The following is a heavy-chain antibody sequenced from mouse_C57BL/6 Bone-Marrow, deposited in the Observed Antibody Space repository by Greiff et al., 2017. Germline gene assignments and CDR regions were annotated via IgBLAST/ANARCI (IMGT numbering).Heavy chain of an antibody. V-gene: IGHV1-62-2*01. J-gene: IGHJ2*01. CDR2: FYPGSGSI. CDR3: AGHERYYDYEEYFDY. Sequence: VKLVESGAELVKPGASVKLSCKASGYIFTEYTIHWVKQRSGQGLEWIGWFYPGSGSIKYNERFKDKATLTADKSSNTVYMALSSLTSEDYAVYFCAGHERYYDYEEYFDYWGQGTTLTVTS. CDR1: GYIFTEYT. D-gene: IGHD2-4*01.